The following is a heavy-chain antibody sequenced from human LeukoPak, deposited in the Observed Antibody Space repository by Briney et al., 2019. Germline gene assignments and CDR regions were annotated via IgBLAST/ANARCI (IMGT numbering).Heavy chain of an antibody. CDR2: ISSGGGGI. J-gene: IGHJ4*02. CDR3: ARDGASHPSIYYFDY. CDR1: GFTFSSYE. V-gene: IGHV3-48*03. Sequence: GGSLRLSCAASGFTFSSYEMNWVRQAPGKGLEWVSYISSGGGGIFYAESVKGRFTISRDNAKNSLHLQMNSLRAEDTAVYYCARDGASHPSIYYFDYWGQGTLVTVSS. D-gene: IGHD4-17*01.